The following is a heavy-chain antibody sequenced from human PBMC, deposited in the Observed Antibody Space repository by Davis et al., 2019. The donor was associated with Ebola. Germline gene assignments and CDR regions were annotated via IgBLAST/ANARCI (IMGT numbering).Heavy chain of an antibody. V-gene: IGHV3-7*03. CDR2: IKQDGSEK. Sequence: GESLKISCAASGFTVSSNYMSWVRQAPGKGLEWVANIKQDGSEKYYVDSVKGRFTISRDNAKNSLYLQMNSLRAEDTAVYYCARGGWELGPYDYWGQGTLVTVSS. CDR1: GFTVSSNY. D-gene: IGHD1-26*01. J-gene: IGHJ4*02. CDR3: ARGGWELGPYDY.